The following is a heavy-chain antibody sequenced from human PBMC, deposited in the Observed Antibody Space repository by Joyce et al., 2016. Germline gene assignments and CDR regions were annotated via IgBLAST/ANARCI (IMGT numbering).Heavy chain of an antibody. CDR2: ISFDGSNT. V-gene: IGHV3-30*03. Sequence: QVQLVESGGGVVQPGRSLRLSCAASGFTFSSSGMHWARQAPGKGLEWVAFISFDGSNTYFADSVRGRFTISRDNSKNTLYLQMNSLRAEDTAMYYCARGEAYITGYGMDVWGQGTTVTVSS. CDR3: ARGEAYITGYGMDV. CDR1: GFTFSSSG. J-gene: IGHJ6*02. D-gene: IGHD3-3*01.